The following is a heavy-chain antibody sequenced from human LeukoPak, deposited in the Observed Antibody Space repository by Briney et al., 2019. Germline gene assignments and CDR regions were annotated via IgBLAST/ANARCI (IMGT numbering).Heavy chain of an antibody. J-gene: IGHJ4*02. D-gene: IGHD1-26*01. CDR2: ISGSGGST. CDR1: GFTFSSYA. CDR3: ALLGRELTHDY. Sequence: GGSLRLSCAASGFTFSSYAMSWVRQAPGKGLEWVSAISGSGGSTYYADSVKGRFTISRDNSKNTLYLQMNSLRTEDTAVYYCALLGRELTHDYWGQGTLVTVSS. V-gene: IGHV3-23*01.